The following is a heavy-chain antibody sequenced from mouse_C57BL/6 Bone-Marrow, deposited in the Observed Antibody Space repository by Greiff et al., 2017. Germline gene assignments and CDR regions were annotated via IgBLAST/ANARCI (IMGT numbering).Heavy chain of an antibody. CDR1: GFTFSDYY. Sequence: EVQRVESGGGLVQPGGSLKLSCAASGFTFSDYYMYWVRQTPEKRLEWVAYISNGGGSTYYPDTVKGRFTISRDNAKNTLYLQMSRLKSEDTAMYYCARRDYGNYIDYWGQGTTLTVSS. CDR2: ISNGGGST. D-gene: IGHD2-1*01. CDR3: ARRDYGNYIDY. V-gene: IGHV5-12*01. J-gene: IGHJ2*01.